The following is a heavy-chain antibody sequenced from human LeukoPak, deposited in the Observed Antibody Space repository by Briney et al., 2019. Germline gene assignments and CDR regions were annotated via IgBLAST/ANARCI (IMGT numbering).Heavy chain of an antibody. CDR3: ARELRYFLFDY. J-gene: IGHJ4*02. V-gene: IGHV3-30*04. CDR1: GFTFSSYA. CDR2: ISYDGSNK. Sequence: PGGSLRLSCAASGFTFSSYAMHWVRQAPGKGLEWVAVISYDGSNKYYADSVKGRFTISRDNSKNTLYLQMNSLRAEDTAVYYCARELRYFLFDYWGQGTLVTVSS. D-gene: IGHD3-9*01.